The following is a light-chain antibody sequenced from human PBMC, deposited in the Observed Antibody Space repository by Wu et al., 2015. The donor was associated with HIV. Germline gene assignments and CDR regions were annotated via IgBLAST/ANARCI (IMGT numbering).Light chain of an antibody. Sequence: IQLTQSPSSLSASVGDRVTITCRASQGIRSSLAWYQQKPGKAPNLLIFAASTLQSGVPSRFSGSGSGTDFTLTISSLQPEDFATYYCQQVYTYPRTFGQGTKVEVK. V-gene: IGKV1-9*01. CDR1: QGIRSS. CDR2: AAS. CDR3: QQVYTYPRT. J-gene: IGKJ1*01.